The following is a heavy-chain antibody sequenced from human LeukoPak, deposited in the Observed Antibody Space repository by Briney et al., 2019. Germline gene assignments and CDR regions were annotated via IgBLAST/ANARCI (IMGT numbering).Heavy chain of an antibody. CDR1: GFTFTNYW. CDR3: ARDPGRSGWDY. Sequence: GGSLRLSCAASGFTFTNYWMSWVRQPPGKGLEWVANIRHDESEIYYVDSVKGRFTISRDNAKDSLFLQMNSLRAEDTAVYYCARDPGRSGWDYWGQGALVTVSS. V-gene: IGHV3-7*01. CDR2: IRHDESEI. J-gene: IGHJ4*02. D-gene: IGHD6-19*01.